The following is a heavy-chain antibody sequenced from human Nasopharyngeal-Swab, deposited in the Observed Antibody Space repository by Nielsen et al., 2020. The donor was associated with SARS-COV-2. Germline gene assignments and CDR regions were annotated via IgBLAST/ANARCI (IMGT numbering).Heavy chain of an antibody. CDR3: ARGFDY. J-gene: IGHJ4*02. CDR2: IYYSGST. Sequence: SETLSLTCTVSGGSITGYYWSWIRQPPGQGLEWIGYIYYSGSTNYNPSLKSRVTISVDTSKNQFSLKLSSVTAADTAVYYCARGFDYWGQGTLVTVSS. V-gene: IGHV4-59*01. CDR1: GGSITGYY.